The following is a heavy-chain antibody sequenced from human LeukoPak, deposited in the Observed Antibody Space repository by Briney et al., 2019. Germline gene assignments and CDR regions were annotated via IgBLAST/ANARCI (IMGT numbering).Heavy chain of an antibody. CDR3: ARVHSPKAVAGPQYYFDY. D-gene: IGHD6-19*01. Sequence: SETLSLTCTVSGGSISSSSYYWGWLRQPPGKGLEWIGSFYYSGSTYYNPSLKSRVTISVDTSKNQFSLKLSSVTAADTAVYYCARVHSPKAVAGPQYYFDYWGQGTLVTVSS. CDR2: FYYSGST. J-gene: IGHJ4*02. CDR1: GGSISSSSYY. V-gene: IGHV4-39*07.